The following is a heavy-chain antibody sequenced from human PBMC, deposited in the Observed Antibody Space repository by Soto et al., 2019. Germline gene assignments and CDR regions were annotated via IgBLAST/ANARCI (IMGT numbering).Heavy chain of an antibody. D-gene: IGHD2-8*01. CDR1: GGSISSYY. J-gene: IGHJ6*02. Sequence: SETLSLTCTVSGGSISSYYWSWIRQPPGKGLEWIGYIYYSGSTNYNPSLKSRVTISVDTSKNQFSLKLSSVTAADTAVYYCARGLGYCTNGVCYSGVGSDYYYYGMDVWGQGTTVTVSS. V-gene: IGHV4-59*01. CDR2: IYYSGST. CDR3: ARGLGYCTNGVCYSGVGSDYYYYGMDV.